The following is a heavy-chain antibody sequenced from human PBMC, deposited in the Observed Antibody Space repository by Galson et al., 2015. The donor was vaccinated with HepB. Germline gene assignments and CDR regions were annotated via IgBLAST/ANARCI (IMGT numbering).Heavy chain of an antibody. CDR2: ISYDGTNK. D-gene: IGHD3-16*01. V-gene: IGHV3-30*18. CDR3: AKGVKYDYIWGTYTSQPLDF. J-gene: IGHJ4*02. Sequence: LRLSCAASGLTFSSYHMHWVRQAPGKGLEWVAFISYDGTNKYYPDSVKGRFTASRDNSKNTLYLQMNSLRAEDTAVYYCAKGVKYDYIWGTYTSQPLDFWGQGTLVTVSS. CDR1: GLTFSSYH.